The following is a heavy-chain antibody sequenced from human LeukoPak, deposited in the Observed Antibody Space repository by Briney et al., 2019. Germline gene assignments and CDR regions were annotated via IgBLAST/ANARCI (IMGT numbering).Heavy chain of an antibody. CDR2: VNPDGSTT. J-gene: IGHJ4*02. CDR1: GFTFNRYY. D-gene: IGHD5-12*01. CDR3: ARGGDDIGDY. Sequence: GGSLTLSCVASGFTFNRYYMHWVRQAPGKGLVWVSRVNPDGSTTNYADSVKGRFTTSRDNAKNTLDLQMNSLRVEDTAVYYCARGGDDIGDYWGQGTLVTVSS. V-gene: IGHV3-74*01.